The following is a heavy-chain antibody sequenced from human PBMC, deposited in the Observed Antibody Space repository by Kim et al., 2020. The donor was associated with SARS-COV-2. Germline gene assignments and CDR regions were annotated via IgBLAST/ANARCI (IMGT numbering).Heavy chain of an antibody. Sequence: SETLSLTCTVSGGSISSSSYYWGWIRQPPGKGLEWIGRIYYSGSTYYNPSLKSRVTISVDTSKNQFSLKLSSVTAADTAVYYCASSMGYCSGGSCFWNWFDPWGQVTLVTVSS. J-gene: IGHJ5*02. CDR3: ASSMGYCSGGSCFWNWFDP. CDR1: GGSISSSSYY. D-gene: IGHD2-15*01. V-gene: IGHV4-39*01. CDR2: IYYSGST.